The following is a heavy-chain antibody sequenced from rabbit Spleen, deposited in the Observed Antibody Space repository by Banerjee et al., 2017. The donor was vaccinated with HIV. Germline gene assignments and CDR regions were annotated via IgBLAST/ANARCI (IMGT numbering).Heavy chain of an antibody. J-gene: IGHJ4*01. V-gene: IGHV1S40*01. CDR2: IYAGSSGTT. D-gene: IGHD6-1*01. CDR1: GFSFSSSYY. CDR3: ARGLFDYTYAYAGYGYASYFNL. Sequence: QSLEESGGDLVKPGASLTLTCTASGFSFSSSYYMCWVRQAPGKGLEWIACIYAGSSGTTYYASWAKGRFTISKTSSTTVTLQMTSLTAADTATYFCARGLFDYTYAYAGYGYASYFNLWGPGTLVTVS.